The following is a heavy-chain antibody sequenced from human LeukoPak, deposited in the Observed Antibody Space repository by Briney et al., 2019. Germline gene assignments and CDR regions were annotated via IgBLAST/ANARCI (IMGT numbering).Heavy chain of an antibody. CDR3: ASSVLTVTYFDY. J-gene: IGHJ4*02. Sequence: SETLSLTCTVSGYSISSGYYWGWIRQPPGKGLEWIANIYHSGSTFNNPSLKSRVDISVDTSKNQFSLKLTSVTAADTAVYYCASSVLTVTYFDYWGQGTLVTVSS. V-gene: IGHV4-38-2*02. D-gene: IGHD1-20*01. CDR2: IYHSGST. CDR1: GYSISSGYY.